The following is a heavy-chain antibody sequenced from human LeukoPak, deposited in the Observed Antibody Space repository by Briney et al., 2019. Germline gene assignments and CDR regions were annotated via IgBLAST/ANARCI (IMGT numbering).Heavy chain of an antibody. CDR2: IYHSGST. CDR1: GYSISSGYY. V-gene: IGHV4-38-2*02. Sequence: SETLSLTCTVSGYSISSGYYWGWIRQPPGKGLEWIGSIYHSGSTYYNPSLKSRVTISVDTSKNQFSLKLSSVTAADTAVYYCARGAALVTGYYYYYMDVWGKGTTVTVSS. CDR3: ARGAALVTGYYYYYMDV. J-gene: IGHJ6*03. D-gene: IGHD5-18*01.